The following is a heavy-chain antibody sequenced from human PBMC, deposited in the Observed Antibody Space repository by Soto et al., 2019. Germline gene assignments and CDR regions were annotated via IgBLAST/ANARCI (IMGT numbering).Heavy chain of an antibody. Sequence: SETLSLTCDVSGYSIRSVYFWAWIRQPPGEGVEWIARGYQGGGTNKNPSLKSRVTTSVDASKNQFSLRLTSVTAADTAVYYCARDGXRYGYYYDDSRYFSFDYWGQGTLVTVSS. CDR1: GYSIRSVYF. CDR2: GYQGGGT. V-gene: IGHV4-38-2*01. J-gene: IGHJ4*02. D-gene: IGHD3-22*01. CDR3: ARDGXRYGYYYDDSRYFSFDY.